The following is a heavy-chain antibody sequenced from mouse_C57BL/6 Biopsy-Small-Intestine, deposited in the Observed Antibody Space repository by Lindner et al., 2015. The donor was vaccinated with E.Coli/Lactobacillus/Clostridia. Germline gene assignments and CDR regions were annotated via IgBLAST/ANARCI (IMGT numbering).Heavy chain of an antibody. V-gene: IGHV1-14*01. CDR1: GHTFSSYV. CDR2: IILYNDGS. J-gene: IGHJ1*01. Sequence: VQLQESGPELVKPGASVKMSCKASGHTFSSYVMNWVQQKPGQGLEWIGYIILYNDGSKYNEKFKGKATLTSDKSSSTAYMELSSLTSEDSAVYFCARGNLWYFDVWGAGTTVTVSS. CDR3: ARGNLWYFDV.